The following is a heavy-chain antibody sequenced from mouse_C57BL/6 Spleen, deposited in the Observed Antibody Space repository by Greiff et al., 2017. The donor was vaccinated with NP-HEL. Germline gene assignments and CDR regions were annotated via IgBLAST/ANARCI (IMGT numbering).Heavy chain of an antibody. CDR1: GYTFTDSN. CDR2: INPNNGGT. D-gene: IGHD1-1*01. CDR3: ARSDYYGSGDY. Sequence: VHVKQSGPELVKPGASVKMSCKASGYTFTDSNMHWVKQSHGKSLEWIGYINPNNGGTSYNQKFKGKATLTVNKSSSTAYMELRSLTSEDSAVYYCARSDYYGSGDYWGQGTTLTVSS. V-gene: IGHV1-22*01. J-gene: IGHJ2*01.